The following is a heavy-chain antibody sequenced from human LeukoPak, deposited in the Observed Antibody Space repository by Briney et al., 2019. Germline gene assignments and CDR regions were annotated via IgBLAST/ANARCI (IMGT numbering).Heavy chain of an antibody. V-gene: IGHV4-34*01. D-gene: IGHD5-18*01. J-gene: IGHJ4*02. CDR2: INHSGST. Sequence: PSETLSLTCAVYGGSFSGYSWSWIRQPPGKGLEWIGEINHSGSTNYNPSPKNRVTTTSSTSNNQSPLKLSNVTAADTAVYYCARAERGYSYGPLYYFDYWGQGTLVTVSS. CDR1: GGSFSGYS. CDR3: ARAERGYSYGPLYYFDY.